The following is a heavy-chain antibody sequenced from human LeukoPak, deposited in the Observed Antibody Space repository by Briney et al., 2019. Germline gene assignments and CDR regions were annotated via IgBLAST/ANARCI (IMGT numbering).Heavy chain of an antibody. J-gene: IGHJ4*02. Sequence: PGGSLRLSCAASGFTFSDYWMHWVRQAPGKGLVWVSQISSDGNLPTYADSVKGRYTISRDNAKNTLYLQMNSLRAEDTAVYYCARDRFSGYDNWGQGTLVTVSS. D-gene: IGHD5-12*01. CDR1: GFTFSDYW. V-gene: IGHV3-74*01. CDR2: ISSDGNLP. CDR3: ARDRFSGYDN.